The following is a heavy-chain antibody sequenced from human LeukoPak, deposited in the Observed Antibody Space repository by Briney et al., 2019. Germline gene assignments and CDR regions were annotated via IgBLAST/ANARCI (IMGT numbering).Heavy chain of an antibody. CDR1: GFTFSTNW. CDR2: IKQDGSEK. J-gene: IGHJ4*02. V-gene: IGHV3-7*01. Sequence: PGGSLRLSCAASGFTFSTNWMSWVRQAPGMGLEWVANIKQDGSEKRYVDSVRGRFTISRDNAKNSLYLQMNSLRAEDTAVYYCARVEYSSSSGSFDYWGQGTLVTVSS. CDR3: ARVEYSSSSGSFDY. D-gene: IGHD6-6*01.